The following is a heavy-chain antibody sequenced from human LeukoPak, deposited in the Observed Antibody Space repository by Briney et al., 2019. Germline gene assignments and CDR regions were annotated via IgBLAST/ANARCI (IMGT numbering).Heavy chain of an antibody. J-gene: IGHJ6*03. CDR3: ARSTATTPNYYYYYMDV. CDR1: GGSISSSY. D-gene: IGHD4-17*01. V-gene: IGHV4-59*01. Sequence: SETLSLTCTVSGGSISSSYWNWIRQPPGKGLEWIGYIYYSGTTNYNPSLKSRVTISVDTSKNQFSLKLSSLTAADTAVYYCARSTATTPNYYYYYMDVWGKGTTVTVSS. CDR2: IYYSGTT.